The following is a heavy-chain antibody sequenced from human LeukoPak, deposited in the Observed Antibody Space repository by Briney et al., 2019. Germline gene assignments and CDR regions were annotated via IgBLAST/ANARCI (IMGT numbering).Heavy chain of an antibody. Sequence: SVKVSCKASGCTLTSYAISWVRQAPGQGLEWMGGIIPIFGTANYPQKFQGRVTITAYESTSTASMDLNRLSSGDTAVYFCACGRGAYCGGDSLYDAFDIWGQGTMVTVSS. CDR1: GCTLTSYA. CDR3: ACGRGAYCGGDSLYDAFDI. V-gene: IGHV1-69*13. J-gene: IGHJ3*02. CDR2: IIPIFGTA. D-gene: IGHD2-21*02.